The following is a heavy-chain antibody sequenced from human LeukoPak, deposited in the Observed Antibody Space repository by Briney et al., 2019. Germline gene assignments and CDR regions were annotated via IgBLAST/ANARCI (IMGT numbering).Heavy chain of an antibody. CDR2: FDPEDGET. J-gene: IGHJ3*02. CDR1: GYTLTELS. D-gene: IGHD1-26*01. Sequence: GASVKVSCKVSGYTLTELSMHWVRQAPGKGLEWMGGFDPEDGETIYAQKFQGRVTMTEDTSTDTAYMELSSLRSEDTAVYYCATDRKSYSGSQGAFDIWGQGTMVTVSS. V-gene: IGHV1-24*01. CDR3: ATDRKSYSGSQGAFDI.